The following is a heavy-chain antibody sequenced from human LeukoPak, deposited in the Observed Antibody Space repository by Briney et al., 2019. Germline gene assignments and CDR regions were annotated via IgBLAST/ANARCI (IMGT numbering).Heavy chain of an antibody. CDR3: ARIYDSSGYLDYFDY. CDR2: INHSGST. D-gene: IGHD3-22*01. Sequence: SETLSPTCAVYGGSFSGYYWSWIRQPPGKGLEWIGEINHSGSTNYNPSLKSRVTISVDTSKNQFSLKLSSVTAADTAVYYCARIYDSSGYLDYFDYWGQGTLVTVSS. J-gene: IGHJ4*02. CDR1: GGSFSGYY. V-gene: IGHV4-34*01.